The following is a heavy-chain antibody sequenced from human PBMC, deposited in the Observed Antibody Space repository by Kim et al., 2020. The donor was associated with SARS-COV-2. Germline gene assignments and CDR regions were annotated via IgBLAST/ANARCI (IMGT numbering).Heavy chain of an antibody. D-gene: IGHD6-19*01. Sequence: LKSRVTISVDTSKNQFSLKLSSVTAADTAVYYCARDDAAVAGTDPYFDYWGQGTLVTVSS. CDR3: ARDDAAVAGTDPYFDY. V-gene: IGHV4-59*01. J-gene: IGHJ4*02.